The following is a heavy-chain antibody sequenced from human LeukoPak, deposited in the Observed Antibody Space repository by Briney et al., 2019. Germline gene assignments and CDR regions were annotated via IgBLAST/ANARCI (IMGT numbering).Heavy chain of an antibody. CDR2: VSGDGRDP. V-gene: IGHV3-21*01. CDR3: ARDTYYYDSSGYYIIDY. Sequence: PGGSLRLSCVASGFTFNTYVMSWVRQVPGKGLEWVSSVSGDGRDPYYTDSVKGRFTISRDNAKNSLYLQMNSLRAEDTAVYYCARDTYYYDSSGYYIIDYWGQGTLVTVSS. J-gene: IGHJ4*02. D-gene: IGHD3-22*01. CDR1: GFTFNTYV.